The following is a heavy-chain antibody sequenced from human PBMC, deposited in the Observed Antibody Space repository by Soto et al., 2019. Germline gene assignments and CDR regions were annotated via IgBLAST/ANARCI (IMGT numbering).Heavy chain of an antibody. V-gene: IGHV3-30*03. J-gene: IGHJ4*02. D-gene: IGHD3-9*01. CDR1: GFTFSSYG. Sequence: QVQLVESGGGVVQPGRSLRLSCAASGFTFSSYGMHWVRQAPGKGLEWVAVISYDGSNKYYADSVKGRFTISRDNSKNTLYLQMNSLKAEDTAVYYCASGLRGYFDWLLWGLFDYWGQGTLVTVFS. CDR2: ISYDGSNK. CDR3: ASGLRGYFDWLLWGLFDY.